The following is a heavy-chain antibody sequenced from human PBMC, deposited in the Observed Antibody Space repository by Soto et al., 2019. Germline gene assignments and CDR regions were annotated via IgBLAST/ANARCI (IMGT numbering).Heavy chain of an antibody. Sequence: QITLKESGSTLVKPTQTLTLTCTFSGFSLSTSVVGVGWILQPPGKALEWLALIYWDDDKRYSPSLKSRLTITKNTSKNHVVHKMINMDPVDTATYFCAHRPPYGSGSYGAFDIWGQVTMVTVSS. CDR2: IYWDDDK. CDR1: GFSLSTSVVG. V-gene: IGHV2-5*02. CDR3: AHRPPYGSGSYGAFDI. J-gene: IGHJ3*02. D-gene: IGHD3-10*01.